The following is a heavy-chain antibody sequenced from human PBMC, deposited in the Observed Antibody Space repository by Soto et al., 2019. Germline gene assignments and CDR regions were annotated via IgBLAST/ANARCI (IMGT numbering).Heavy chain of an antibody. CDR3: ARERSLAVSAPGY. CDR1: GFNVNSYT. J-gene: IGHJ4*02. CDR2: TSPDGVNE. Sequence: VQLVESGGGVVQPGGSLRLSCAASGFNVNSYTMYWVRQAPGKGLEWVASTSPDGVNEYYADSAKGRFTIFRDIATNTLFVEMNSLRAEDSAMYFCARERSLAVSAPGYWGQGTLVTVSS. D-gene: IGHD6-19*01. V-gene: IGHV3-30-3*01.